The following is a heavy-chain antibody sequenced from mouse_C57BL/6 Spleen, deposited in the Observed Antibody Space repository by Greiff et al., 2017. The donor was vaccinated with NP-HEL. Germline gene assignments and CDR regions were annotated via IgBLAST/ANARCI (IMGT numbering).Heavy chain of an antibody. J-gene: IGHJ2*01. D-gene: IGHD4-1*01. CDR3: ARGKNWDY. V-gene: IGHV1-69*01. CDR2: IDPSDSYT. Sequence: QVQLQQSGAELVMPGASVKLSCKASGYTFTSYWMHWAKQRPGQGLEWIGEIDPSDSYTNYNQKFQGKSTLTVDKSSSTAYMQLSSLTSEDSAVYYCARGKNWDYWGQGTTLTVSS. CDR1: GYTFTSYW.